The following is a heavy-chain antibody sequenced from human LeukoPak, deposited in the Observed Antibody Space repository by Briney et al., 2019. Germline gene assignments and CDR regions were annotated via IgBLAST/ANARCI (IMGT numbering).Heavy chain of an antibody. D-gene: IGHD3-10*01. CDR1: GYRFTSYW. V-gene: IGHV5-51*01. CDR2: IYPGDSDT. CDR3: ATYSGITKDFDY. Sequence: GESLKISFKGSGYRFTSYWIGWVRQMPGKGLEWMGIIYPGDSDTRYSPSFQGQVTISADKSFNTAYLQWSSLKASDTAMYYCATYSGITKDFDYWGQGTLVTVSS. J-gene: IGHJ4*02.